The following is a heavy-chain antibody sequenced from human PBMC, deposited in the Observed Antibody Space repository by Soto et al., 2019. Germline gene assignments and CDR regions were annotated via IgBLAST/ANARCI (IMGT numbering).Heavy chain of an antibody. Sequence: QVQLVQSGAEVKKPGASVKVSCKASGYTFTSYAMHWVRQAPGQRLEWMGWINAGNGNTTYSQKFQGRVPITRDTSASTASMELSSLRSEDTAVYYCARGYRGPFNWFDPWGQGTLVTVSS. CDR3: ARGYRGPFNWFDP. V-gene: IGHV1-3*01. CDR1: GYTFTSYA. J-gene: IGHJ5*02. D-gene: IGHD1-26*01. CDR2: INAGNGNT.